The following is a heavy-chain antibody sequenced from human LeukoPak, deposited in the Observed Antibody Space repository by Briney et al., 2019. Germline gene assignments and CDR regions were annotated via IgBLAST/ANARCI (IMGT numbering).Heavy chain of an antibody. Sequence: PSETLSLTCAVYGGSFSGYYWSWLRQPPGKGLEWIGEINHSGSTNYNPSLKSRVTISVDTSKNQFSLKLSSVTAADTAVYYCAQRGYSYGYVRPGLGYWGQGTLVTVSS. CDR1: GGSFSGYY. CDR3: AQRGYSYGYVRPGLGY. J-gene: IGHJ4*02. V-gene: IGHV4-34*01. D-gene: IGHD5-18*01. CDR2: INHSGST.